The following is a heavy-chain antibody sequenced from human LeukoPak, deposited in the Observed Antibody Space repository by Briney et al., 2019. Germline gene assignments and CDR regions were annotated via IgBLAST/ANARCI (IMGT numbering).Heavy chain of an antibody. CDR1: GFTFSSYS. J-gene: IGHJ4*02. CDR3: ARDNCSSTSCYYFDY. V-gene: IGHV3-21*01. CDR2: ISSSSSYI. Sequence: GGSLRLSCAASGFTFSSYSMNWVRQAPGKGLEWVSSISSSSSYIYYADSVKGRFTISRDNAENSLYLQMNSLRAEDTAVYYCARDNCSSTSCYYFDYWGQGTLVTVSS. D-gene: IGHD2-2*01.